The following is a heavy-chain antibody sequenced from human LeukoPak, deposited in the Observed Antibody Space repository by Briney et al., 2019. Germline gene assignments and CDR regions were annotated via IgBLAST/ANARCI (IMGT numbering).Heavy chain of an antibody. D-gene: IGHD2-8*02. Sequence: SETLSLTCSVSGTSVSRYHWTWIRQSAGKGLEWIGRVFSNGTIDYNPSLKTRVSIAVDSSNSQVSLRLTSLTAADTAVYYCARDNQRTGGGPSPRQYYLGLDVWSQGTTVTVSS. CDR1: GTSVSRYH. CDR2: VFSNGTI. CDR3: ARDNQRTGGGPSPRQYYLGLDV. J-gene: IGHJ6*02. V-gene: IGHV4-4*07.